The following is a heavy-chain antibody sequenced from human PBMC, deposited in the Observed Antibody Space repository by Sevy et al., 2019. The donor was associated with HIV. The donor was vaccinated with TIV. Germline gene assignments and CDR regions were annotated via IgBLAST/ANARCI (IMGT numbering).Heavy chain of an antibody. Sequence: GGSLRLSCAASGFTFSSYAMSWVRQAPGKGLEWVSVISGSDGSTYYADSVKGRFTISRDNSKNTLYLQMNSLRTEDTAVYYCAPNWNLDYWGQGTLVTVSS. V-gene: IGHV3-23*01. D-gene: IGHD1-1*01. CDR2: ISGSDGST. J-gene: IGHJ4*02. CDR1: GFTFSSYA. CDR3: APNWNLDY.